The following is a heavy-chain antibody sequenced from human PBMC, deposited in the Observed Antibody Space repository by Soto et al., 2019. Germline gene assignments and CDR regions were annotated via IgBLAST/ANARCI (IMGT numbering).Heavy chain of an antibody. V-gene: IGHV4-39*02. D-gene: IGHD2-15*01. J-gene: IGHJ4*02. Sequence: QLQLQESGPGLVKPSETLSLTCTVSGGSISSSSYYWGWIRQPPGKGLEWVGSIYYSGNTYYTPSLKSRITISVDTSKIHFSLKLSSVTAADTAVSYCAREGGRYCTGGSCQVAYWGQGTLVTVSS. CDR3: AREGGRYCTGGSCQVAY. CDR2: IYYSGNT. CDR1: GGSISSSSYY.